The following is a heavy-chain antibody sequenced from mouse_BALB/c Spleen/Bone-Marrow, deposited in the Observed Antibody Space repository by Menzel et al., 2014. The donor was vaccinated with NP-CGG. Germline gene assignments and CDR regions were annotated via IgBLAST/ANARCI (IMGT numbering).Heavy chain of an antibody. V-gene: IGHV5-17*02. CDR2: ISSGSSTI. CDR3: TRGGNWEDFDY. J-gene: IGHJ2*01. Sequence: EVQLQESGGGLVQPGGSRKLSCAASGFTFSSFGMHWVRQAPERGLEWVAYISSGSSTIFYADTVKGRSTISRDNPKNTLFLQMTSLRSEDTAMYYCTRGGNWEDFDYWGQGTTLTVSS. CDR1: GFTFSSFG. D-gene: IGHD4-1*01.